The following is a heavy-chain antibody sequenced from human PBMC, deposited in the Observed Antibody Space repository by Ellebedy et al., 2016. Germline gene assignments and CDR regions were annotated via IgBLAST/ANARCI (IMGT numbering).Heavy chain of an antibody. CDR1: GGSITSDY. J-gene: IGHJ1*01. Sequence: SETLSLTCSVSGGSITSDYWSWIRQPAGKGLEWIGRVDSSGNTNYNPSLKNRVTMSLDTSNNQFSLKLTSVTAADTAVYYCATNAGLGSYFHQWGQGAPVTVSS. D-gene: IGHD3-10*01. V-gene: IGHV4-4*07. CDR2: VDSSGNT. CDR3: ATNAGLGSYFHQ.